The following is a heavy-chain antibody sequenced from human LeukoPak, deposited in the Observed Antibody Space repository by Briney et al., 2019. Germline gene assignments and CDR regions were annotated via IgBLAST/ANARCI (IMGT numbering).Heavy chain of an antibody. V-gene: IGHV3-7*01. J-gene: IGHJ4*02. D-gene: IGHD5-18*01. CDR2: IKEDGSQK. Sequence: PGRSLRLSCAASGLTLSSYWMSWVSQAPGKGLEWVDNIKEDGSQKYYVDSVKGRLTISRDNAKNSLYVQMNSLRGEDAAVYYCARGRWGYSYGGDWGQGTLVTVSS. CDR1: GLTLSSYW. CDR3: ARGRWGYSYGGD.